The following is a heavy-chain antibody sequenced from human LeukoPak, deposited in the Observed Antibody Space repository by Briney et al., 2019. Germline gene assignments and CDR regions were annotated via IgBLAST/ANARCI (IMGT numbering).Heavy chain of an antibody. CDR1: GFTFSSYS. V-gene: IGHV3-48*01. J-gene: IGHJ4*02. Sequence: GGSLRLSCAASGFTFSSYSMNWVRQAPGKGLEWVSYISSSSSTIYYADSVKGRFTISRDNAKNSLYLQMNSLRAEDTAVYYCARDRSPLDYWGQGTLVTVSS. CDR3: ARDRSPLDY. CDR2: ISSSSSTI. D-gene: IGHD3-10*01.